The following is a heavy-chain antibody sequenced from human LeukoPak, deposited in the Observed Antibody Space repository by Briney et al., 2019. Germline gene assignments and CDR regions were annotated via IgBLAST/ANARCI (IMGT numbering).Heavy chain of an antibody. CDR3: ARRDWYDAFDI. CDR2: IGTAGDT. J-gene: IGHJ3*02. D-gene: IGHD2-15*01. V-gene: IGHV3-13*01. Sequence: PGGSLRLSCAASGFTFSSYDMHWVRQATGKGLEWVSAIGTAGDTYYPGSVKGRFTISRENAKNSLYLQMNSLRAGDTAVYYCARRDWYDAFDIWGQGTMVTVSS. CDR1: GFTFSSYD.